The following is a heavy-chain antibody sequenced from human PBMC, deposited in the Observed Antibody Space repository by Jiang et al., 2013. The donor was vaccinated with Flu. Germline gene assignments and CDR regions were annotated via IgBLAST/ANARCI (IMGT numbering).Heavy chain of an antibody. CDR1: GYTFTSYG. J-gene: IGHJ4*02. V-gene: IGHV1-18*01. D-gene: IGHD6-13*01. Sequence: GAEVKKPGASVKVSCKASGYTFTSYGISWVRQAPGQGLEWMGWISAYNGNTNYAQKLQGRVTMTTDTSTSTAYMELRSLRSDDTAVYYCVRVAAAGTAGXYFDYWGQGTLVTVSS. CDR2: ISAYNGNT. CDR3: VRVAAAGTAGXYFDY.